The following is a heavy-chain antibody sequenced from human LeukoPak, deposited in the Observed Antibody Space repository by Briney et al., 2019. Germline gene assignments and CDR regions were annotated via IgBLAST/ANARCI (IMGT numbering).Heavy chain of an antibody. V-gene: IGHV1-69*13. Sequence: SVKVSCKASGYTFTSYGISWVRQAPGQGLEWMGGIIPIFGTANYAQKFQGRVTITADESTSTAYMELSSLRSEDTAVYYCARGSKYYDFWSGDPPNWFDPWGQGTLVTVSS. CDR2: IIPIFGTA. J-gene: IGHJ5*02. CDR3: ARGSKYYDFWSGDPPNWFDP. D-gene: IGHD3-3*01. CDR1: GYTFTSYG.